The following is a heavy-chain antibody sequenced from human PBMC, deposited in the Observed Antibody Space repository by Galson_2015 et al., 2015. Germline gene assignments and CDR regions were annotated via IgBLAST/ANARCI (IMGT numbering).Heavy chain of an antibody. D-gene: IGHD3-22*01. CDR1: GFTFSSYA. Sequence: SLRLSCAASGFTFSSYAMHWVRQAPGKGLEWVAVISYDGSNKYYADSVKGRFTISRDNSKNTLYLQMNSLRAEDTAVYYCARDGPLNYYDSSGYPDYWGQGTLVTVSS. CDR3: ARDGPLNYYDSSGYPDY. J-gene: IGHJ4*02. V-gene: IGHV3-30-3*01. CDR2: ISYDGSNK.